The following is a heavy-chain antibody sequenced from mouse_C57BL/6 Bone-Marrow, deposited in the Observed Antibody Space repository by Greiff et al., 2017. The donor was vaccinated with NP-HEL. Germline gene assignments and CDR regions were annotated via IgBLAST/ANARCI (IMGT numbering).Heavy chain of an antibody. D-gene: IGHD2-4*01. CDR2: IDPETGGT. CDR1: GYTFTDYE. Sequence: QVQLKQSGAELVRPGASVTLSCKASGYTFTDYEMHWVKQTPVHGLEWIGAIDPETGGTAYNQKFKGKAILTADKSSSTAYMELRSLTSEDSAVYYCTRSRYDYDETDFDYWGQGTTLTVSS. J-gene: IGHJ2*01. V-gene: IGHV1-15*01. CDR3: TRSRYDYDETDFDY.